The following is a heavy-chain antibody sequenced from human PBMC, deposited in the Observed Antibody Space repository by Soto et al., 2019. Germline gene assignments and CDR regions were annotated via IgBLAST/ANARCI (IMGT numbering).Heavy chain of an antibody. V-gene: IGHV1-2*04. D-gene: IGHD3-22*01. CDR2: INPNSGGT. CDR3: ARGGIVVVTPSTINWFDP. Sequence: ASVKVSCKASGYTFTGYYMHWVRQAPGQGLEWMGWINPNSGGTNYAQKFQGWVTMTRDTSISTAYMELSRLRSDDTAVYYCARGGIVVVTPSTINWFDPWGQGTLVTVSS. J-gene: IGHJ5*02. CDR1: GYTFTGYY.